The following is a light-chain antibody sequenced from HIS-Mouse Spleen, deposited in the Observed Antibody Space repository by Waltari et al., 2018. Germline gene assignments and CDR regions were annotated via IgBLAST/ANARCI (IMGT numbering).Light chain of an antibody. CDR3: YSTDSSGNV. CDR1: AFPKKK. V-gene: IGLV3-10*01. Sequence: SYELTQPPSVSVSPGQTASITCPGDAFPKKKDYWYQQKSGPAPVLVIYEDSKRPSGIPERFSGSSSGTMATLTISGAQVEDEADYYCYSTDSSGNVFGTGTKVTVL. J-gene: IGLJ1*01. CDR2: EDS.